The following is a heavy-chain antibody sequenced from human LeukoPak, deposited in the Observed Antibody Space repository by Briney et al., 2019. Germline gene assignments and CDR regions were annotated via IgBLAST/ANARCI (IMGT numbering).Heavy chain of an antibody. D-gene: IGHD3-22*01. Sequence: GGSLRLSCAASGFTFSSYAMSWVRQAPGKGREWVSAISGSGGSTYYADSVKGRFTISRDNAKKSLYLQMNSLRAEDTAVYYCARDHHRRLYDSQARDTFDIWGQGTMVTVSS. CDR2: ISGSGGST. CDR3: ARDHHRRLYDSQARDTFDI. V-gene: IGHV3-23*01. J-gene: IGHJ3*02. CDR1: GFTFSSYA.